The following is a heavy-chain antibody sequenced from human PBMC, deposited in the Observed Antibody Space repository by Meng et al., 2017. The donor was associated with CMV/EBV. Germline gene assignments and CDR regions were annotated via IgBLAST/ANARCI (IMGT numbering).Heavy chain of an antibody. Sequence: ASVKVSCKASGYTFTSYDINWVRQATGQGLEWMGWMNPNSGNTGYAQKFQGRVTMTRNTSISTAYMELSSLRSEDTAMYYCAARRTGTSSGWFDPWGQGTLVTVSS. V-gene: IGHV1-8*01. CDR1: GYTFTSYD. CDR2: MNPNSGNT. CDR3: AARRTGTSSGWFDP. D-gene: IGHD1-7*01. J-gene: IGHJ5*02.